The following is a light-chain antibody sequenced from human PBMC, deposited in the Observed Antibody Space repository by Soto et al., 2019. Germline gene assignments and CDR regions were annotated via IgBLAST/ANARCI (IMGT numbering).Light chain of an antibody. CDR1: SSNIGDNP. J-gene: IGLJ1*01. Sequence: QSVLPQPPSASAPPGQRVTISCSGGSSNIGDNPVNWYQHLPGAAPTLLIYNNNQRPSGVPDRFSGSKSGASASLAISGLRYEDEADYYCSTWDDTLDAYVFGTGTKLTVL. CDR2: NNN. V-gene: IGLV1-44*01. CDR3: STWDDTLDAYV.